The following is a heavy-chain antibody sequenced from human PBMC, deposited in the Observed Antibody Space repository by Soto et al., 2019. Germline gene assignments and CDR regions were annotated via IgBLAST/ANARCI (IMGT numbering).Heavy chain of an antibody. CDR2: MNPDGSAI. V-gene: IGHV3-74*01. CDR1: GFTFSSSW. J-gene: IGHJ5*02. CDR3: ARLEVVASNWFDP. D-gene: IGHD2-15*01. Sequence: GGSLRLSCVVSGFTFSSSWMHWVRQGPGKGLVWVSRMNPDGSAINYADSVKGRFTISRDNSKNTLYLQMNSLRAEDTAVYYCARLEVVASNWFDPWGQGTLVTVSS.